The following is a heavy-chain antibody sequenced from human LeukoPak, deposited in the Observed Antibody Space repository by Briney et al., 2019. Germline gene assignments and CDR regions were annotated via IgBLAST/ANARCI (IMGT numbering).Heavy chain of an antibody. CDR2: INPNSGGT. CDR3: ARDIGSFSPGNFDY. Sequence: GASVKVSCKAPGYTFTGYYMQWVRQAPGQGLEWMGWINPNSGGTNYAQKFQGRVTMTRDTSISTAYMELSRLRSDDTAVYYCARDIGSFSPGNFDYWGQGTLVTVSS. J-gene: IGHJ4*02. V-gene: IGHV1-2*02. CDR1: GYTFTGYY. D-gene: IGHD1-26*01.